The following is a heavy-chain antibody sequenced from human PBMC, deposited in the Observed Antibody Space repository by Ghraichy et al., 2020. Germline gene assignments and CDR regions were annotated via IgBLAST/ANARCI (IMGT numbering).Heavy chain of an antibody. CDR1: GYTFTSYG. CDR2: ISAYNGNT. D-gene: IGHD2-15*01. V-gene: IGHV1-18*01. CDR3: ARTPRVGCSGGSCYRVYFDY. Sequence: ASVKVSCKASGYTFTSYGISWVRQAPGQGLEWMGWISAYNGNTNYAQKLQGRVTMTTDTSTSTAYMELRSLRSDDTAVYYCARTPRVGCSGGSCYRVYFDYWGQGTLVTVSS. J-gene: IGHJ4*02.